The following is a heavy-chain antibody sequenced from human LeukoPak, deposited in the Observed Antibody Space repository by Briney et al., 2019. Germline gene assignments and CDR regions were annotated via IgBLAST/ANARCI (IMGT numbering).Heavy chain of an antibody. CDR1: GGPISSSSYY. D-gene: IGHD4-11*01. V-gene: IGHV4-39*01. J-gene: IGHJ4*02. CDR3: ARLTTDFDY. Sequence: SETLSLTCTVSGGPISSSSYYWGWIRQPPGKGLEWIGSIYYSGSTYYNPSLKSRVTISVDTSKNQFSLKLSSVTAADTAVYYCARLTTDFDYWGQGTLVTVSS. CDR2: IYYSGST.